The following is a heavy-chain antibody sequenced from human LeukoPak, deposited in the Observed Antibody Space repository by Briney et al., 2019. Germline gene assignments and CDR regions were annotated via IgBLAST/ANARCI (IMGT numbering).Heavy chain of an antibody. CDR3: ARELFGGSLNFDC. Sequence: GGSLRLSCAASGFIFSTYSMNWVRQAPGKGLEWVSYISCSRSTIYYVDSVKGRFTISRDNAQDSLFLQMDTLRDEDTAVYYCARELFGGSLNFDCWGQGTLVTVSS. V-gene: IGHV3-48*02. CDR1: GFIFSTYS. D-gene: IGHD1-26*01. CDR2: ISCSRSTI. J-gene: IGHJ4*02.